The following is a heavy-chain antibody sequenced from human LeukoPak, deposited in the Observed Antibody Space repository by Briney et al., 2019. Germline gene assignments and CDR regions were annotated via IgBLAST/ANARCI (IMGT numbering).Heavy chain of an antibody. CDR2: ISGSGGST. D-gene: IGHD3-10*01. CDR3: AKDAWCPGFGELSCPLDY. V-gene: IGHV3-23*01. Sequence: PGGSLRLPCAASGFTFSSYVMSWVRQAPGKGLEWVSAISGSGGSTYYADSVKGRFTISRDNSKNTLYLQMNSLRAEDTAVYYCAKDAWCPGFGELSCPLDYWGQGTLVTVSS. J-gene: IGHJ4*02. CDR1: GFTFSSYV.